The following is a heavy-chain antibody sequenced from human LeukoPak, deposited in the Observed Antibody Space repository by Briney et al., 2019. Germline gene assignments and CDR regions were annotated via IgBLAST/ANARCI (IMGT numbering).Heavy chain of an antibody. D-gene: IGHD6-13*01. CDR3: AKGYGQQLVNNWFDP. Sequence: PGGSLRLSCAASGFTFSSYGMHWVRQAPGKGLEWVAVISYDGSNKYYADSVKGRFTISRDNSKNTLYLQMNSLRVEDTAVYYCAKGYGQQLVNNWFDPWGQGTLVTVSS. CDR2: ISYDGSNK. V-gene: IGHV3-30*18. J-gene: IGHJ5*02. CDR1: GFTFSSYG.